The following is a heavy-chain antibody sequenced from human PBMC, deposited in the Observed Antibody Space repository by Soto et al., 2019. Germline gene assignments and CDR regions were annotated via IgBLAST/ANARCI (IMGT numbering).Heavy chain of an antibody. D-gene: IGHD6-13*01. CDR1: GYTFTSYD. Sequence: GASVKVSCKASGYTFTSYDINWVRQATGQGLEWMGWMNPNSGNTGYAQKFQGRVTMTRNTSISTAYMELSSLRSEDTAVYYCARGRMWYSSSWDWFDPWGQGTLVTVSS. CDR2: MNPNSGNT. V-gene: IGHV1-8*01. J-gene: IGHJ5*02. CDR3: ARGRMWYSSSWDWFDP.